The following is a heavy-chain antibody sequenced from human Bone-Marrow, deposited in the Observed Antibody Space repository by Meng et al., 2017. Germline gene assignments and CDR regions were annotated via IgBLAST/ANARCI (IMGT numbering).Heavy chain of an antibody. J-gene: IGHJ4*02. CDR2: ISYDGSNK. V-gene: IGHV3-30*01. Sequence: VHLGGTGAGGAEPEKSLELSCAAPGFTFSSYAMHWVRQAPGKGLEWVAVISYDGSNKYYADSVKGRFTISRDNSKNTLYLQMNSLRAEDTAVYYCARGRGYCSGGSCYFDYWDQGTLVTVSS. CDR1: GFTFSSYA. D-gene: IGHD2-15*01. CDR3: ARGRGYCSGGSCYFDY.